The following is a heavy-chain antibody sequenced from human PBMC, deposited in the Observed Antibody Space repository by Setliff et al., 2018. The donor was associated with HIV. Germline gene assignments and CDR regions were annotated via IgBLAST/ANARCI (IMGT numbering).Heavy chain of an antibody. CDR1: GDSISSHS. CDR3: ARPVSKYFYGMDV. CDR2: LYHSGSP. Sequence: SETLSLTCTVSGDSISSHSWGWIRQPPGKGLEWIGTLYHSGSPIYNSSLKSRVTISGDPSNNQLSLSLSSVTAADTAVYYCARPVSKYFYGMDVWGLGTTVTVSS. J-gene: IGHJ6*02. V-gene: IGHV4-59*11.